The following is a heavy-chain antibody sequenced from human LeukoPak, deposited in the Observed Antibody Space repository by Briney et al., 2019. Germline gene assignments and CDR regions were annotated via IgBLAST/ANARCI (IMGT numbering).Heavy chain of an antibody. D-gene: IGHD2-2*01. Sequence: SAVKVSCKASGGTFSSYAISWVRQAPGQGLEWMGGIIPIFGTANYAQKFQGRVTITADESTCTAYMELSSLRSEDTAVYYCASLVVPAAIFEFDYWGQGTLVTVSS. V-gene: IGHV1-69*13. CDR3: ASLVVPAAIFEFDY. CDR1: GGTFSSYA. CDR2: IIPIFGTA. J-gene: IGHJ4*02.